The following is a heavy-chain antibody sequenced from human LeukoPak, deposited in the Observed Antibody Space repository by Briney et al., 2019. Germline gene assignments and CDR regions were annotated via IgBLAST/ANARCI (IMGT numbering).Heavy chain of an antibody. CDR2: INHSGST. V-gene: IGHV4-34*01. CDR3: ARGVAFYYYYGMDV. Sequence: SETLSLTCAVYGGSFSGYYWSWIRQPPGKGLEWIGEINHSGSTNYNPSLKSRATISVDTSKNQFSLKLSSVTAADTAVYYCARGVAFYYYYGMDVWGQGTTVTVSS. D-gene: IGHD5-12*01. CDR1: GGSFSGYY. J-gene: IGHJ6*02.